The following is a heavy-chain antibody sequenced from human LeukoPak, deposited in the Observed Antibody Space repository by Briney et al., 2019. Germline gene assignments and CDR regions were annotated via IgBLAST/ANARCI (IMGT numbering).Heavy chain of an antibody. CDR2: IYSGGST. J-gene: IGHJ4*02. Sequence: GGSLRLSCAASGFTFSDYTMNWVRQAPGKGLEWVSVIYSGGSTYYADSVKGRFTISRDNSKNTLYLQMNSLRAEDTAVYYCARARYGSGSYLPFFDYWGQGTLVTVSS. V-gene: IGHV3-53*01. CDR3: ARARYGSGSYLPFFDY. CDR1: GFTFSDYT. D-gene: IGHD3-10*01.